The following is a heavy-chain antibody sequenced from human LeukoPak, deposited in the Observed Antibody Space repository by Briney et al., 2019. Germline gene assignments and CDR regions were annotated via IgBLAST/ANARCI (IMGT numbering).Heavy chain of an antibody. J-gene: IGHJ2*01. D-gene: IGHD4-23*01. CDR2: ISGSGGST. CDR1: GFTFSSYA. CDR3: AESWVTDWYFDL. Sequence: GGSLRLSCAASGFTFSSYAMSWVRQAPGKGLEWVSAISGSGGSTYYADSVKGRFTISRDNSKNTLYLQMNSLRAEDTAVYYYAESWVTDWYFDLWGRGTLVTVSS. V-gene: IGHV3-23*01.